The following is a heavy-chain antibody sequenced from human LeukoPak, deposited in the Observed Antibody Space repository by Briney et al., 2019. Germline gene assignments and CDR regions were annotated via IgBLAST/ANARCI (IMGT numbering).Heavy chain of an antibody. Sequence: PGGSLRLSCAASGXTFSSYWMSWVRQAPGKGLEWVANIKQDGSEKYYVDSVKGRFTISRDNAKNSLYLQMNSLRAEDTAVYYCARGYYSDYWGQGTLVTVSS. CDR3: ARGYYSDY. V-gene: IGHV3-7*05. J-gene: IGHJ4*02. CDR1: GXTFSSYW. D-gene: IGHD3-10*01. CDR2: IKQDGSEK.